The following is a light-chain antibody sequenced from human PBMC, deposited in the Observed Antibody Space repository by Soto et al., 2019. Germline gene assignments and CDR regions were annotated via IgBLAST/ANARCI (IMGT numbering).Light chain of an antibody. J-gene: IGKJ1*01. Sequence: EIVLAQSPVTLCLSPGERATLSRRASHTISSSYLAWYQQKPGQAPRLLMYGISRRATGIPDRFSGSGSGTDFTLTITRLEPEDFAVYYCQQYVTSSPRTFGQGTKVDIK. V-gene: IGKV3-20*01. CDR3: QQYVTSSPRT. CDR1: HTISSSY. CDR2: GIS.